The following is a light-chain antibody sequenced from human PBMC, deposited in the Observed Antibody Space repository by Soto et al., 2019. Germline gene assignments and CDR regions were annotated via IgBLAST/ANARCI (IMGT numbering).Light chain of an antibody. CDR1: LSINHW. J-gene: IGKJ1*01. V-gene: IGKV1-5*03. CDR3: QQKESFPRT. CDR2: KAS. Sequence: DIQRTQSPSTLSASVGDRVTITCRASLSINHWLAWYKQKPGKAPKLYIFKASTLESAVPARFSGSGSGTEFTLSIGSLQPDDFATYFCQQKESFPRTFGQGTKV.